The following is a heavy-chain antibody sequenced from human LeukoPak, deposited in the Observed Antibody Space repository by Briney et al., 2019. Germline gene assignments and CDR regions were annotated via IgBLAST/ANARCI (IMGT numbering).Heavy chain of an antibody. CDR3: ARAIYCSSTSCYYLPYYYGMDV. CDR1: GYTFTNYA. Sequence: WASVKASCKASGYTFTNYAMHWVRQAPGQRLEWMGWINADNGNTKYSQKFQGRVTITRDTSASTAYMELSSLRSEDTAVYYCARAIYCSSTSCYYLPYYYGMDVWGKGTTVTVSS. J-gene: IGHJ6*04. V-gene: IGHV1-3*01. D-gene: IGHD2-2*01. CDR2: INADNGNT.